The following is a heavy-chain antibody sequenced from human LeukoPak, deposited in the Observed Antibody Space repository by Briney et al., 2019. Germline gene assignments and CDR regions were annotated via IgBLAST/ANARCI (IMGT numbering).Heavy chain of an antibody. V-gene: IGHV3-20*04. Sequence: GGSLRLSCEGSGFTFDDYGMSWVRQDQGKGLEWVSGINWNGGRTGYADSVKGRFAISRDNAKNSLFLQMNSLRAEDTALYYCARAKYYYDSTTYLDAFDIWGQGTMVTVSS. D-gene: IGHD3-22*01. CDR2: INWNGGRT. CDR3: ARAKYYYDSTTYLDAFDI. J-gene: IGHJ3*02. CDR1: GFTFDDYG.